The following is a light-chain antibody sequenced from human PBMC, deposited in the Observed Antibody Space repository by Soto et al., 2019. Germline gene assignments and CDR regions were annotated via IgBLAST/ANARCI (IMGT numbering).Light chain of an antibody. CDR2: SNN. CDR1: SSNIGSNT. V-gene: IGLV1-44*01. J-gene: IGLJ2*01. Sequence: QSVLTQPPSASGTPGQRVTISCSGSSSNIGSNTVNWYQQLPGTAPKLLIYSNNQRPSGVPDRFSGPKSGTSASLAISGLQSEDEADHYCAAWDDSLNGPVFGGGTKVTVL. CDR3: AAWDDSLNGPV.